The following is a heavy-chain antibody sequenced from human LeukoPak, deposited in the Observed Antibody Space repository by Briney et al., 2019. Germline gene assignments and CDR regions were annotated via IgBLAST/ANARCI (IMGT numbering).Heavy chain of an antibody. Sequence: ASVKVSCKASGYTFTSYGISWVRQAPGQGLEWMGWISAYNGNTNYAQKLQGRVTMTTGTSTSTAYMELRSLRSDDTAVYYCARVDKLSWYYGSGSYYYYYYMDVWGKGTTVTVSS. J-gene: IGHJ6*03. V-gene: IGHV1-18*01. D-gene: IGHD3-10*01. CDR2: ISAYNGNT. CDR1: GYTFTSYG. CDR3: ARVDKLSWYYGSGSYYYYYYMDV.